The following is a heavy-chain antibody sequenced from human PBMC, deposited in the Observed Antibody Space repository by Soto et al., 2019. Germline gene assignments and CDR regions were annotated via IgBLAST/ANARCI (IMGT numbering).Heavy chain of an antibody. CDR3: ARAYYDSSAMGAFDI. CDR2: INPNSGGT. V-gene: IGHV1-2*04. CDR1: GYTFTGYY. J-gene: IGHJ3*02. D-gene: IGHD3-22*01. Sequence: ASVKVSCKASGYTFTGYYMHWVRQAPGQGLEWMGWINPNSGGTNYAQKFQGWVTMTRDTSISTAYMELSRLRSDDTAVYYCARAYYDSSAMGAFDIWGQGTMVTVSS.